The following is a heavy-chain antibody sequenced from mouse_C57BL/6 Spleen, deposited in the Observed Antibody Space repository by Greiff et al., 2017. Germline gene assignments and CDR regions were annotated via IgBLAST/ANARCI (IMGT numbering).Heavy chain of an antibody. J-gene: IGHJ3*01. V-gene: IGHV2-6*01. D-gene: IGHD1-1*02. CDR2: IWGVGST. Sequence: VKLMESGPGLVAPSQSLSITCTVSGFSLTSYGVDWVRPSPGKGLEWLGVIWGVGSTNYNSALKSRLSISKDNSKSQVFLKMNSLQTDDTAMYYCASDGGTDWCAYWGQGTLVTVSA. CDR3: ASDGGTDWCAY. CDR1: GFSLTSYG.